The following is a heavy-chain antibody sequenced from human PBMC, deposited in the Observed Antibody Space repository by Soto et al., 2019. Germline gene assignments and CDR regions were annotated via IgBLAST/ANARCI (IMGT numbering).Heavy chain of an antibody. CDR1: GYTFTSYG. Sequence: ASVKVSCKASGYTFTSYGISWVRQAPGQGLEWMGWISAYNGNTNYAQKLQGRVTMTTDTSTSTAYMELRSLRSDDTAVYYCARDSGSYYGGQTLDYWGQGTLVTVSS. CDR3: ARDSGSYYGGQTLDY. D-gene: IGHD1-26*01. V-gene: IGHV1-18*01. CDR2: ISAYNGNT. J-gene: IGHJ4*02.